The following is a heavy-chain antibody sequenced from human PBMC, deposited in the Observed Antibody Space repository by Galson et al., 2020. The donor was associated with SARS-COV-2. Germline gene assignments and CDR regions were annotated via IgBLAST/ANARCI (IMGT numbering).Heavy chain of an antibody. J-gene: IGHJ3*01. D-gene: IGHD3-10*01. CDR2: IIPILGIA. Sequence: ASVKVSCKASGGTFSSYAISWVRQAPGQGLEWMGRIIPILGIANYAQKFQGRVTITADKSTSTAYMELSSLRSEDTAVYYCASPDYYGSGSYYEAWGQGTMVTVSS. CDR1: GGTFSSYA. CDR3: ASPDYYGSGSYYEA. V-gene: IGHV1-69*04.